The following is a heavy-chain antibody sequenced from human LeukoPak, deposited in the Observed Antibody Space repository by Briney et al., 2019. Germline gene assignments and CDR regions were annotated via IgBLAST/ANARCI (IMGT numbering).Heavy chain of an antibody. CDR2: IYYTGST. Sequence: SSETLSLTCTVSGGSISSYYSSWIRQPPGKGLEWIGYIYYTGSTNYNPSLKSRVTISVDTSKNQFSLKLSSVTAADTAVYYCARDFREDGYDVWGQGTMVTVSS. CDR3: ARDFREDGYDV. CDR1: GGSISSYY. V-gene: IGHV4-59*01. J-gene: IGHJ3*01. D-gene: IGHD5-24*01.